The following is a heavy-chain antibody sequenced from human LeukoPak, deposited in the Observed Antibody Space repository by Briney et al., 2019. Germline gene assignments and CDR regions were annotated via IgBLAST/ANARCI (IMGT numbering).Heavy chain of an antibody. J-gene: IGHJ4*02. CDR3: ARPSYPIAAAPFDY. Sequence: PSETLSLTYAVYGGSFSGYYWSWIRQPPGKGLEWIGEINHSGSTNYNPSLKSRVTISVDTSKNQFSLKLSSVTAADTAVYYCARPSYPIAAAPFDYWGQGTLVTVSS. CDR1: GGSFSGYY. CDR2: INHSGST. V-gene: IGHV4-34*01. D-gene: IGHD6-13*01.